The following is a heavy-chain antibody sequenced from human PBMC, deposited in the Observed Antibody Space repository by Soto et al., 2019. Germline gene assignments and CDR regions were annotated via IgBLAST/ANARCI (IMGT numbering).Heavy chain of an antibody. CDR3: ARGVCGDCYSGGENDY. CDR2: INHSGST. J-gene: IGHJ4*02. V-gene: IGHV4-34*01. D-gene: IGHD2-21*02. Sequence: PSETLSLTCAVYGGSFSGYYWSWIRQPPGKGLEWIGEINHSGSTNYNPSHKSRVTISVDTSKNQISLKMSSVTAADTAVYYCARGVCGDCYSGGENDYWGQGTLVTVSS. CDR1: GGSFSGYY.